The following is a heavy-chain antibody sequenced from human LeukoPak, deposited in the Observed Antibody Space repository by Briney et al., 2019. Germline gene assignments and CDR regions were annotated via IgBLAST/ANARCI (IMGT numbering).Heavy chain of an antibody. CDR2: ISHSGSN. J-gene: IGHJ4*02. V-gene: IGHV4-38-2*02. CDR1: GYSISSDYF. D-gene: IGHD2-21*02. Sequence: SETLSLTCTVSGYSISSDYFWGWIRQPPGKGLEWIGSISHSGSNDYNPSLKSRVTISVDTSKNQFSLKLSSVTAADTAVYYCARGVRVVVVTATHFDYWGQGTLITVSS. CDR3: ARGVRVVVVTATHFDY.